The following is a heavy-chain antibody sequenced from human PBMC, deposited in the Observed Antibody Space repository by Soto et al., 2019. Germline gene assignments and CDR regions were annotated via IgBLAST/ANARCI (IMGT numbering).Heavy chain of an antibody. V-gene: IGHV1-69*12. CDR2: IITIFGTA. J-gene: IGHJ5*02. CDR1: GGTFSSYA. CDR3: ARDRGPSSGYYPYWFDP. D-gene: IGHD3-22*01. Sequence: QVQLVQSGAEVKKPGSSVKVSCKASGGTFSSYAINWVRQSPGQGLEWMGGIITIFGTANYAQKFQGRVTITAAESTSTAYMYLSSLRSEDTAVYYCARDRGPSSGYYPYWFDPWGQGTLVTVSS.